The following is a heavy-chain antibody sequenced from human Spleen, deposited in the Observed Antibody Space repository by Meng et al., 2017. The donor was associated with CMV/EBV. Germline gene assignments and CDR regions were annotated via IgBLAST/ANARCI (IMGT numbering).Heavy chain of an antibody. CDR1: GYSFTSYG. CDR3: ARSILRSVFDY. D-gene: IGHD3-3*01. J-gene: IGHJ4*02. V-gene: IGHV1-18*04. CDR2: ISTYNGNT. Sequence: ASVKVSCKASGYSFTSYGVTWVRQAPGLGLEWMGWISTYNGNTHYAQNFQGRVTMTTDTSTTTAYMELRSLTSDDTAVYYCARSILRSVFDYWGQGTLVTVSS.